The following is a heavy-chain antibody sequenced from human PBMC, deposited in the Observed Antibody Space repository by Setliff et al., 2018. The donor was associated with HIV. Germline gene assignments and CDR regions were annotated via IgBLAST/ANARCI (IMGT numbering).Heavy chain of an antibody. Sequence: PGESLKISCKGSGYRFTNYWIGWVRQMPGKGLEWMGVINPGDFDIRYSPSFQGQVTISADESISTAYLQWRSLKASDTAIYYCVRRDNLVVTLTYYFDSWGQGTLVTVSS. J-gene: IGHJ4*02. V-gene: IGHV5-51*01. CDR3: VRRDNLVVTLTYYFDS. CDR1: GYRFTNYW. CDR2: INPGDFDI. D-gene: IGHD2-21*02.